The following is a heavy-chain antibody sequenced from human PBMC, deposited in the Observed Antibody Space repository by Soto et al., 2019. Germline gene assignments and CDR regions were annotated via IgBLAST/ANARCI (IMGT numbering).Heavy chain of an antibody. CDR3: ARETGLAVAGNFDY. V-gene: IGHV1-69*08. Sequence: QVQLVQSGAEVKKPGSSVKVSCKASGGTFSSYTISWVRQAPGQGLEWMGRIIPILGIANYAQKFQGRVTITADKSTSTAYMELSSLRSEDTAVYYCARETGLAVAGNFDYSGQGTLVTVSS. J-gene: IGHJ4*02. D-gene: IGHD6-19*01. CDR2: IIPILGIA. CDR1: GGTFSSYT.